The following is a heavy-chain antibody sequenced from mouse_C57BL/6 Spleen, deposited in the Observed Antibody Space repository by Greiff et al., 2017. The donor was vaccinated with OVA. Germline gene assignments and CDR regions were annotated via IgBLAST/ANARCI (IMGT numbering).Heavy chain of an antibody. CDR2: IYPGSGST. D-gene: IGHD3-2*02. V-gene: IGHV1-55*01. CDR1: GYTFTSYW. J-gene: IGHJ3*01. CDR3: AREGAAQATWAY. Sequence: VQLQQSGAELVKPGASVKMSCKASGYTFTSYWITWVKQRPGQGLEWIGDIYPGSGSTNYNEKFKSKATLTVDTSSSTAYMQLSSLTSEDSAVYYCAREGAAQATWAYWGQGTLVTVSA.